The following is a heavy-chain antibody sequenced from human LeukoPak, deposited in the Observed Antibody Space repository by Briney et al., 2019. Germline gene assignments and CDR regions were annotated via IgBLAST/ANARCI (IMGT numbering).Heavy chain of an antibody. D-gene: IGHD4-17*01. CDR2: INPSGGST. V-gene: IGHV1-46*01. CDR1: GYTFTSYY. Sequence: RASVKVSCKASGYTFTSYYMHWVRQAPGQGLEWMGIINPSGGSTRYAQKFQGRVTMTRDTPTSTVYMELSSLRSEDTAVYYCASYHQRDFGDYYGMDVWGQGTTVTVSS. J-gene: IGHJ6*02. CDR3: ASYHQRDFGDYYGMDV.